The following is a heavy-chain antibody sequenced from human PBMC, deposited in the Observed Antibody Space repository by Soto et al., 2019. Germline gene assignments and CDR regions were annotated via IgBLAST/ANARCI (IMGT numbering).Heavy chain of an antibody. Sequence: SVKVSCKASGGTFSSYAISWVRQAPGQGLEWMGGIIPIFGTANYAQKFQGRVTITADESTSTAYMELSSLRSEDTAVYYCARGGAAAXGHSYWFDPWGQGTLVTVSS. V-gene: IGHV1-69*13. D-gene: IGHD6-13*01. CDR1: GGTFSSYA. CDR3: ARGGAAAXGHSYWFDP. CDR2: IIPIFGTA. J-gene: IGHJ5*02.